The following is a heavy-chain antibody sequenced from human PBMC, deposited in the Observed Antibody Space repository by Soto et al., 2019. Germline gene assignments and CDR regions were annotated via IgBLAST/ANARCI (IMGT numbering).Heavy chain of an antibody. CDR3: ARGYCRGGSCYSGDAFDI. Sequence: EVQLVESGGGLVQPGGSLRLSCAASGFTFSGYSMNWVRQAPGKGQEWLSYISSSSSTIYYADSVKGRFTISRDNAKNSLYLQMNSLRDEDTAVYYCARGYCRGGSCYSGDAFDIWGQGTMVTVSS. J-gene: IGHJ3*02. V-gene: IGHV3-48*02. CDR2: ISSSSSTI. D-gene: IGHD2-15*01. CDR1: GFTFSGYS.